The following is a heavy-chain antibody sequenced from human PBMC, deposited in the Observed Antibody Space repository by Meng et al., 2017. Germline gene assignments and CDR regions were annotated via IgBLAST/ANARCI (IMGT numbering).Heavy chain of an antibody. CDR2: ISYDGSNK. CDR3: ARDSHIPTGKVVVEAAQDFDD. J-gene: IGHJ4*02. Sequence: GESLKISCAASGFTFSSYAMSWVRQAPGKGLEWVAVISYDGSNKYYADSVKGRFTISRDNSKNTLYLQMNSLRAEDTAVYYCARDSHIPTGKVVVEAAQDFDDWGQGTLVTVSS. D-gene: IGHD2-15*01. CDR1: GFTFSSYA. V-gene: IGHV3-30*01.